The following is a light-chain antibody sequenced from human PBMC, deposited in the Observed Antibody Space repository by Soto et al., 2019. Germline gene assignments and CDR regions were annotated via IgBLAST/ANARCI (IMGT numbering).Light chain of an antibody. CDR3: QQGYNTFWT. CDR1: QPIGTS. V-gene: IGKV1-39*01. CDR2: ASS. J-gene: IGKJ1*01. Sequence: DIQMTQSPSSLSASMGDRVTITCRASQPIGTSLNWYQQEPGKAPKVLIYASSRLQSGVPSRFSGSGSGTHFTLTISSLQPEDFGTYYCQQGYNTFWTFGQGTKVDIK.